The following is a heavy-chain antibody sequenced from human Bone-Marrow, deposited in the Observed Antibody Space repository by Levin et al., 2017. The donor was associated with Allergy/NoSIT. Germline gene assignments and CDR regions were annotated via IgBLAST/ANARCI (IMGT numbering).Heavy chain of an antibody. D-gene: IGHD6-19*01. Sequence: GESLKISCAASGFTFRNYIMSWVRQAPGKGLEWVSGIGADGGGTTYADSVRGRFTNSRDNSKNTLYLQMSSLRDEDTAVYYCVKGDRSSGWPDWGQGTLVTVSS. CDR1: GFTFRNYI. CDR3: VKGDRSSGWPD. J-gene: IGHJ4*02. CDR2: IGADGGGT. V-gene: IGHV3-23*01.